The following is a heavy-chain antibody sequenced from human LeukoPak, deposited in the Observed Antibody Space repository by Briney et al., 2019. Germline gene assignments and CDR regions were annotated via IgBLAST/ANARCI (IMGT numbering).Heavy chain of an antibody. CDR3: AKDSGPDYVWGSSSRLDY. D-gene: IGHD3-16*01. J-gene: IGHJ4*02. V-gene: IGHV3-74*01. Sequence: GGSLRLSCAASGFTFSSYWMHWVRQAPGKGLVWVSRINTDGSSTSYADSVKGRFTISRDNAKNTLYLQMNSLRAEDTALYYCAKDSGPDYVWGSSSRLDYWGQGTLVTVSS. CDR2: INTDGSST. CDR1: GFTFSSYW.